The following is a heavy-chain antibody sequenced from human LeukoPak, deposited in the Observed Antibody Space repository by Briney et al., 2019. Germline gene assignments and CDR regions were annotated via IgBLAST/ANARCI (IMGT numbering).Heavy chain of an antibody. Sequence: HPGGSLRLSCAASGFTFSGNWMSWVRQAPGKGLEWVANINQDGSQKYYVDSVKGRSTISRDNAKNSLYLQMNSLRAEDTAVYYCATVRTYTNFDYWGQGTLVTVSS. D-gene: IGHD5-18*01. CDR2: INQDGSQK. V-gene: IGHV3-7*05. J-gene: IGHJ4*02. CDR1: GFTFSGNW. CDR3: ATVRTYTNFDY.